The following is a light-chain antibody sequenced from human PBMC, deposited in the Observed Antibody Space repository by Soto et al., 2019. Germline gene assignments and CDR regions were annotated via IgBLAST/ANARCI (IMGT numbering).Light chain of an antibody. CDR1: QSISTW. V-gene: IGKV1-5*03. Sequence: DIQLTQSPSTLSASVGDRVTITCRASQSISTWLAWYQQKPGTAPKLLIYKASTLESGVPSRFSGSRSGTAVTLSVSSLQPDDFATYYCQQYNDSFPYTFGQGTKLEIK. CDR3: QQYNDSFPYT. CDR2: KAS. J-gene: IGKJ2*01.